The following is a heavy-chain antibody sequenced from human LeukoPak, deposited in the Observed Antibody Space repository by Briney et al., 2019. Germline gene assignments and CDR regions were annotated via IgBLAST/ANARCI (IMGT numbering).Heavy chain of an antibody. J-gene: IGHJ3*02. D-gene: IGHD5-18*01. CDR2: ISGSGGST. Sequence: GGSLRLSCAASGFTFSSYAMSWVRQAPGKGLEWVSAISGSGGSTYYADSVKGRFTISRDSSKNTLYLQMNSLRAEDTAVYYCAKARKRGYSYGIDAFDIWGQGTMVTVSS. V-gene: IGHV3-23*01. CDR3: AKARKRGYSYGIDAFDI. CDR1: GFTFSSYA.